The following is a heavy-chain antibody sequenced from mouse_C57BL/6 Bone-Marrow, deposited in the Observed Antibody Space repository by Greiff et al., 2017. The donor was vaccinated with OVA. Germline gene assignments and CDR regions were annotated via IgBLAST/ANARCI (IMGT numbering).Heavy chain of an antibody. V-gene: IGHV1-69*01. CDR3: ARSYYSIYYYAMDY. Sequence: QVQLQQPGAELVMPGASVKLSCKASGYTFTSYWMHWVKQRPGQGLEWIGEIDPSDSYNNYNQKFKGKSTLTVDKSSSPAYMQLSSLTSEDSAVYYCARSYYSIYYYAMDYWCQGTSVSVSS. CDR2: IDPSDSYN. CDR1: GYTFTSYW. D-gene: IGHD2-5*01. J-gene: IGHJ4*01.